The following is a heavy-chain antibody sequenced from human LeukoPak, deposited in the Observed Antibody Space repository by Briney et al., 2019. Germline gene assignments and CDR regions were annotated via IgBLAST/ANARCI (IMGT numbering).Heavy chain of an antibody. D-gene: IGHD4-17*01. J-gene: IGHJ5*02. CDR3: ARDRTGLTTVTSGYNWFDP. CDR1: GGSISSYY. CDR2: IYYSGST. Sequence: PSETLSLTCTVSGGSISSYYWSWIRQPPGKGLERIGYIYYSGSTNYNPSLKSRVTISVDTSKSQFSLKLSSVTAAGTAVYYCARDRTGLTTVTSGYNWFDPWGQGTLVTVSS. V-gene: IGHV4-59*01.